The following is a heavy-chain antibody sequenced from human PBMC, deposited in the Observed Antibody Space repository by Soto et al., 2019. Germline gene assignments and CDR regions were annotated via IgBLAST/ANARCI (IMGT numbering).Heavy chain of an antibody. J-gene: IGHJ4*02. CDR1: GFTFSSYG. V-gene: IGHV3-33*01. D-gene: IGHD6-19*01. CDR3: ARAQQWLAPRASPLDFDY. CDR2: IWYDGSNK. Sequence: GGSLRLSCAASGFTFSSYGMHWVRQAPGKGLEWVAVIWYDGSNKYYADSVKGRFTISRDNSKNTLYLQMNSLRAEDTAVYYCARAQQWLAPRASPLDFDYWGQGTLVTVSS.